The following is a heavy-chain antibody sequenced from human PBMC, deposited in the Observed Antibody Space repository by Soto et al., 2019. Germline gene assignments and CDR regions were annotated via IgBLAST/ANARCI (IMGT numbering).Heavy chain of an antibody. V-gene: IGHV3-53*01. CDR2: IYANTFGANT. J-gene: IGHJ6*02. Sequence: PGGSLRLSCAAAGLSVSDNFMSWVRQAPGKGLEWVSIIYANTFGANTYYEDSVRGRFTISRDNSKNLLYLQMNSLRAEDTAVYYCAKGLYGEHSFYFYALDVWGQGTPVTVSS. CDR1: GLSVSDNF. D-gene: IGHD4-17*01. CDR3: AKGLYGEHSFYFYALDV.